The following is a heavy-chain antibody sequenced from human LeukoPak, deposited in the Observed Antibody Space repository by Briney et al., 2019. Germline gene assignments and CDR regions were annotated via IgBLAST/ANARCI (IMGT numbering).Heavy chain of an antibody. CDR3: ARGWNTTPRSGFDI. Sequence: GGSLRLSCAASGFTFSSYWMHWVRQAPGKGLVWVSNINNDGSITTYADSVKGRFTISRDNVKNTLFLQMNSLGAEDTALYYCARGWNTTPRSGFDIWGLGTMVTVSS. D-gene: IGHD1/OR15-1a*01. CDR2: INNDGSIT. CDR1: GFTFSSYW. J-gene: IGHJ3*02. V-gene: IGHV3-74*01.